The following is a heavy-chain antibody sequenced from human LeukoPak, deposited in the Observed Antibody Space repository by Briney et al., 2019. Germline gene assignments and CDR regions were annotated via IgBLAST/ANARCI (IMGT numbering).Heavy chain of an antibody. CDR1: GGSFSGYY. J-gene: IGHJ4*02. D-gene: IGHD3-3*01. CDR2: INHSGRG. Sequence: SETLSLTCAVYGGSFSGYYWSWIRQPPGKGLEWIGEINHSGRGNYNTSLKSRVTISVDTSKNQFSLKLSSVTAADTAVYYCARHGNFWSGLIDYWGQGTLVTVSS. V-gene: IGHV4-34*01. CDR3: ARHGNFWSGLIDY.